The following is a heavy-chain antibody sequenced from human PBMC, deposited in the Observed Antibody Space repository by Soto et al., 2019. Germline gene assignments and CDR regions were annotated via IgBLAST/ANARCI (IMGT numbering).Heavy chain of an antibody. Sequence: PGGSLRLSCAASGFTFGSYAMSWVRQAPGKGLEWVSDINRDGSGTYYADSVKGRFTISRDNAKNSLYLQMNSLRAEDTAVYYCARAPPGRYYYYYYYMDVWGKGTTVTVSS. V-gene: IGHV3-7*01. J-gene: IGHJ6*03. CDR3: ARAPPGRYYYYYYYMDV. CDR2: INRDGSGT. CDR1: GFTFGSYA.